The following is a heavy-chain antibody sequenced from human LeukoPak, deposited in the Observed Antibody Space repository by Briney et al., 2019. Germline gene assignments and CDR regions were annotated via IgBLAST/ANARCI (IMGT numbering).Heavy chain of an antibody. V-gene: IGHV3-33*01. CDR2: ILSDGSKE. CDR3: VRDSGSSEYYFDY. J-gene: IGHJ4*02. D-gene: IGHD1-26*01. Sequence: GGSLRLSCAASGFTFSSYGMHWVRQAPGKGLEWVAVILSDGSKEFYTDSVKGRFTISRDNSKNTLYLQMNSLRAEDTAVYYCVRDSGSSEYYFDYWGQGTLVTVSS. CDR1: GFTFSSYG.